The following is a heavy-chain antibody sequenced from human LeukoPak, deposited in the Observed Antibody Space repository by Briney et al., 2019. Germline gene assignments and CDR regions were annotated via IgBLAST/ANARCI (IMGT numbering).Heavy chain of an antibody. CDR2: IKEDGSEE. CDR3: AGGAGWLSDY. CDR1: GFTFSPYW. Sequence: PGGSLRLSCAASGFTFSPYWMNWFRQAPGKGLEWVALIKEDGSEELYDGSVEGRFTISRDSGKNSLYLQMSSLRAEDTAVYYCAGGAGWLSDYWGQGTLVTVSS. D-gene: IGHD2-15*01. J-gene: IGHJ4*02. V-gene: IGHV3-7*03.